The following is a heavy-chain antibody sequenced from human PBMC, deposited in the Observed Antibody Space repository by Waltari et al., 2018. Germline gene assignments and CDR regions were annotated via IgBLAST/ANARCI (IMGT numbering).Heavy chain of an antibody. CDR1: GGTCSSDA. J-gene: IGHJ6*03. CDR3: ATSYGGNSDYYYYMDV. D-gene: IGHD2-21*02. V-gene: IGHV1-69*11. Sequence: QVQLVQSGAEVKKPGSSVKGSCKASGGTCSSDASSWVGRAAGQGLEWMGPTIPSSGTATSAQQFPGRGTITADESPSTAYMELSSPRSEHTAVYYCATSYGGNSDYYYYMDVWGKRTTVTISS. CDR2: TIPSSGTA.